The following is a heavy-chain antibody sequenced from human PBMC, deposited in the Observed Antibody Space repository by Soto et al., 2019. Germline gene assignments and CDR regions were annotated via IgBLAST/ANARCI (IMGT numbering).Heavy chain of an antibody. J-gene: IGHJ4*02. V-gene: IGHV1-69*06. CDR3: AAGGSNGYIR. CDR1: RDTFNDYA. D-gene: IGHD2-2*02. CDR2: IIPVLGTT. Sequence: QVQLVQSGAEVRKPGSSVKVSCKASRDTFNDYAITWVRQAPGQGLEWMGGIIPVLGTTKYAQKFQGRVTMTADKSTSTAYMELNSLTSEDRAVYYCAAGGSNGYIRWGQGTQVSVSS.